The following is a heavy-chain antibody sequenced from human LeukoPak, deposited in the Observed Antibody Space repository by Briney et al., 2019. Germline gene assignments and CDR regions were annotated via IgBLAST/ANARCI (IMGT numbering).Heavy chain of an antibody. CDR2: ISYDGSNK. CDR1: GFTFSSYA. Sequence: GGSLRLSCAASGFTFSSYAMHWVRQAPGKGLEWVAVISYDGSNKYYADSVKGRFTISRDNSKNTLYLQMNSLRAEDTAVYYCARRGDGGRSFDYWGQGTLVTVSS. D-gene: IGHD4-23*01. V-gene: IGHV3-30*14. J-gene: IGHJ4*02. CDR3: ARRGDGGRSFDY.